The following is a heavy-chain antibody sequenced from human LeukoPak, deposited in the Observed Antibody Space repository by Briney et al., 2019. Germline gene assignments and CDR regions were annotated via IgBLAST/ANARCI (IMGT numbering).Heavy chain of an antibody. J-gene: IGHJ6*03. CDR3: ARDSRYQLPDDNYYYYYMDV. Sequence: SETLSLTCTVSGGSISSYYWSWIRQPPGKGLEWIGYIYYSGSTNYNPSLKSRVTISVDTSKNQFSLKLSSVTAADTAVYYCARDSRYQLPDDNYYYYYMDVWGKGTTVTVSS. CDR2: IYYSGST. D-gene: IGHD2-2*01. CDR1: GGSISSYY. V-gene: IGHV4-59*01.